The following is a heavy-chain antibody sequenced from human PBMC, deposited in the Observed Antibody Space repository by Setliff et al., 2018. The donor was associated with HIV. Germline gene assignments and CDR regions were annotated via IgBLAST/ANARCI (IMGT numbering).Heavy chain of an antibody. CDR3: ARNFWNGPPDYYYYGLDV. J-gene: IGHJ6*02. V-gene: IGHV4-34*01. D-gene: IGHD3-3*01. Sequence: SETLSLTCAVYVESFSGFYWSWIRQPPGKGLEWIGEINHSGSTNYNPSLKSRVTISVDTSKNQFSLKLSSVTAADTAVYYCARNFWNGPPDYYYYGLDVWGQGTTVTVSS. CDR1: VESFSGFY. CDR2: INHSGST.